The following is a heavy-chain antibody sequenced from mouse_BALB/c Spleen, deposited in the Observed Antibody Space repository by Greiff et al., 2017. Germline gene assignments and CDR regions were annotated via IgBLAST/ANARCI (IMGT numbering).Heavy chain of an antibody. Sequence: QVTLKECGPGILQPSQTLSLTCSFSGFSLSTSGMGVGWIRQPSGKGLEWLAHIWWDDDKYYNTALKSGLTISKDTSKNQVFLKIASVDTADTATYYCARIAPLYDYYAMDYWGQGTSVTVSS. CDR2: IWWDDDK. J-gene: IGHJ4*01. CDR1: GFSLSTSGMG. CDR3: ARIAPLYDYYAMDY. V-gene: IGHV8-8*01. D-gene: IGHD2-3*01.